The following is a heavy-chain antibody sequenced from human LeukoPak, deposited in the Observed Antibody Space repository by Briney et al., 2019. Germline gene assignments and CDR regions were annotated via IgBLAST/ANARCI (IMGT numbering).Heavy chain of an antibody. V-gene: IGHV4-39*07. Sequence: SETLSLTCTVSGGSISSSSYYWGWIRQPPGKGLEWIGSIYYSGSTYYNPSLKSRVTISVDTSKNQFSLKLSSVTAADTAVYYCARSTDGTIFDYWGQGTLVTVSS. CDR2: IYYSGST. CDR3: ARSTDGTIFDY. D-gene: IGHD1-26*01. CDR1: GGSISSSSYY. J-gene: IGHJ4*02.